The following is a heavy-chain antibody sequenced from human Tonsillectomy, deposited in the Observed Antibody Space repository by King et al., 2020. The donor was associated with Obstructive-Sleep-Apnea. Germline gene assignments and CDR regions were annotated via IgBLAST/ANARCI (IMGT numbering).Heavy chain of an antibody. J-gene: IGHJ4*02. D-gene: IGHD5-12*01. V-gene: IGHV4-59*08. Sequence: VQLQESGPGLVKPSETLSLTCTVSGGSFSNYYWSWIRQPPGKGLERIGYMYYSGNTNFNPSLKSRVTISADTSKIQFSLRLSSVTAADTAVYYCARHRGVEDYGGYGDYFDYWGQGTLVTVSS. CDR2: MYYSGNT. CDR3: ARHRGVEDYGGYGDYFDY. CDR1: GGSFSNYY.